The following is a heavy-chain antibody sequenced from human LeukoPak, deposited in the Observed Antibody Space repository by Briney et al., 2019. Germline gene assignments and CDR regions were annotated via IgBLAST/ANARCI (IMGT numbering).Heavy chain of an antibody. Sequence: GGSLRLSCAASGFTFSSSWMHWVRQGPGRGLVWVARMNGDGRTINYADSVKGRFTISRDNARNTLYLQMNSLRAEDAAVYYCARAGNYYFDLWGRGTLVTVSS. D-gene: IGHD1-7*01. CDR3: ARAGNYYFDL. CDR1: GFTFSSSW. V-gene: IGHV3-74*01. CDR2: MNGDGRTI. J-gene: IGHJ2*01.